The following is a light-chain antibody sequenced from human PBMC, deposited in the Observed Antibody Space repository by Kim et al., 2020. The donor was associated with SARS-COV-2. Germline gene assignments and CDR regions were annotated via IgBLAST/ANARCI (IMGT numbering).Light chain of an antibody. CDR3: ASWDDTLSVWV. J-gene: IGLJ3*02. CDR2: NNN. Sequence: ELTQPPSASVTPGQRVTISCSGSSSNIESNSLNWYQQVPGTAPKVLIYNNNQRPSGVPDRFSASKSGTSASLAISGLQSEDDGDYYCASWDDTLSVWVFGRGTQLAVL. CDR1: SSNIESNS. V-gene: IGLV1-44*01.